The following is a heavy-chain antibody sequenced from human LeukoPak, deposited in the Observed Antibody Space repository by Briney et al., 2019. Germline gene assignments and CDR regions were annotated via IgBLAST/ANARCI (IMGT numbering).Heavy chain of an antibody. J-gene: IGHJ6*03. V-gene: IGHV4-39*01. D-gene: IGHD1-26*01. CDR2: IYYSGST. CDR3: ARHGTPYYYYMDV. CDR1: GGSISSSSYY. Sequence: SETLSLTCTVSGGSISSSSYYWGWIRQPPGKGLEWIGNIYYSGSTYYNPSLKSRVTIFVDTSKNQFSLKLSSVTAADTAVYYCARHGTPYYYYMDVWGKGTTVTISS.